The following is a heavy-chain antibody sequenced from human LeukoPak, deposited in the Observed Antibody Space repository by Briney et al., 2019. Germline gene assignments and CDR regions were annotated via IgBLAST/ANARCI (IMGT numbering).Heavy chain of an antibody. CDR2: VDYSGDSP. D-gene: IGHD3-22*01. Sequence: GGSLRLSCTGSGFVLSSYEMTWFRQAPGKGLEWVSSVDYSGDSPYYADSVKGRFTISRDNTKNILYLQLSSLRVEDTAVYYCARDKFAKYDNRGYYYISDAFDIWGPGTVVTVSS. CDR3: ARDKFAKYDNRGYYYISDAFDI. J-gene: IGHJ3*02. CDR1: GFVLSSYE. V-gene: IGHV3-23*01.